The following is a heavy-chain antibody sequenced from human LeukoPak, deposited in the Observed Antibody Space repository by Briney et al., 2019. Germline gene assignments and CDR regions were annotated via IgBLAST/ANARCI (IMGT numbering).Heavy chain of an antibody. CDR2: ISGSGGST. D-gene: IGHD3-22*01. CDR1: GFTFSSYG. Sequence: GGSLRLSCAASGFTFSSYGMSWVRQAPGKGLEWVSAISGSGGSTYYADSVKGRFTISRDNSKNTLYLQMNSLRAEDTAVYYCAKSWWDYYDSSGYYTDYWGQGTLVTVSS. J-gene: IGHJ4*02. V-gene: IGHV3-23*01. CDR3: AKSWWDYYDSSGYYTDY.